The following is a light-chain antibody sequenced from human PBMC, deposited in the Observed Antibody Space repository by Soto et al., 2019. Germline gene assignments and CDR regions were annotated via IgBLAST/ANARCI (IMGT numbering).Light chain of an antibody. CDR3: QQRSNWPLT. Sequence: EIVLTQSPATLSLSPGERAPLSCRASQSVSSYLAWYQQKPGQAPRLLIYDASNRATGIPARFSGSGSGTDFALTISSLEPEDFAVYYCQQRSNWPLTFGGGTEVDIK. V-gene: IGKV3-11*01. CDR2: DAS. CDR1: QSVSSY. J-gene: IGKJ4*01.